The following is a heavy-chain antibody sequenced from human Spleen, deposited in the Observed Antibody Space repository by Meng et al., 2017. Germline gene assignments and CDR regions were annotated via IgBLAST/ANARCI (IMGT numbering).Heavy chain of an antibody. J-gene: IGHJ4*02. Sequence: SETLSLTCAVYGGSFSGYYWSWIRQPPGKGLEWIGEINHSGSTNYNPSLKSRVTISVDTSKNQFSLKLSSVTAADTAVYYCARAGIAVAGSRGGKYYFDYWGQGTLVTVSS. V-gene: IGHV4-34*01. CDR1: GGSFSGYY. CDR3: ARAGIAVAGSRGGKYYFDY. D-gene: IGHD6-19*01. CDR2: INHSGST.